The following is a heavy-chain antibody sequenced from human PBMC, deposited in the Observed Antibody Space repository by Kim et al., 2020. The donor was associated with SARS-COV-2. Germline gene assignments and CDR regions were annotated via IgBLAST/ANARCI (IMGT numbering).Heavy chain of an antibody. J-gene: IGHJ5*02. V-gene: IGHV3-23*01. D-gene: IGHD4-17*01. CDR2: ISASSAGL. CDR1: GFSFSTHA. Sequence: GGSLRLSCAASGFSFSTHAMAWVRQAPGKGLEWVSSISASSAGLFYADSVKGRFTISRDNSKNTLFLQLNSLRVEDTAFYYCAKHYGSSSPPPSWGQGTLVTVSS. CDR3: AKHYGSSSPPPS.